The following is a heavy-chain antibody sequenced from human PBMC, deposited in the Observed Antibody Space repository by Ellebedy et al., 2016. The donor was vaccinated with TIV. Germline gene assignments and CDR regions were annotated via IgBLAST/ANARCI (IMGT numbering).Heavy chain of an antibody. V-gene: IGHV4-34*01. CDR1: YDSISSYY. D-gene: IGHD3-10*01. J-gene: IGHJ6*02. CDR3: ARHDPHYYGSGSYPLV. CDR2: INHSGST. Sequence: MPSETLSLTCTVSYDSISSYYWSWIRQPPGKGLEWIGEINHSGSTNYNPSLKSRVTISVDTSKNQFSLKLSSVTAADTAVYYCARHDPHYYGSGSYPLVWGQGTTVTVSS.